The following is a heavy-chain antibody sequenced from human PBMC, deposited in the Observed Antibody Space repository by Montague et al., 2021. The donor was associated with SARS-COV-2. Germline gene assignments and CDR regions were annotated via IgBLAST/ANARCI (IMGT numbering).Heavy chain of an antibody. CDR1: GDSISTSQYY. Sequence: SETLSLTCTVSGDSISTSQYYWGWIRQPPGKGLEWIGTIYYSGSTYYNPSLKSRVTISEDTSKNQSSLRLSSVTAADTAVYYCASLNIVARADYYYGTDVWGRGTTVTVSS. CDR3: ASLNIVARADYYYGTDV. V-gene: IGHV4-39*01. D-gene: IGHD5-12*01. J-gene: IGHJ6*02. CDR2: IYYSGST.